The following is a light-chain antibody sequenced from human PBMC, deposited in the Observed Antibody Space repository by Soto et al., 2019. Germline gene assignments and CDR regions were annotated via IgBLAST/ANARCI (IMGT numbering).Light chain of an antibody. CDR1: QYIHNY. CDR2: EAA. J-gene: IGKJ1*01. Sequence: DIQMTQSPSTLSAAVEDRVTITCRASQYIHNYLAWYQQKPGEAPKHLIYEAANLESGVPSRFSGSGTGTEFTLTISSLQPDDFATYYCQRSNNYPWTFGQGTRVEI. CDR3: QRSNNYPWT. V-gene: IGKV1-5*03.